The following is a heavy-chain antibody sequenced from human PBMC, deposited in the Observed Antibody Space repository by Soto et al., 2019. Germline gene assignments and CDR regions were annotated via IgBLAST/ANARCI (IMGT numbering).Heavy chain of an antibody. CDR3: VRGTPTNFDY. J-gene: IGHJ4*02. CDR1: GYSISSGYY. V-gene: IGHV4-38-2*01. Sequence: SETLSLTCAVSGYSISSGYYWGWIRQPPGKGLEWIGSIYHSGSTYYNPSLKSRVTISVDTSKNQFSLKLSSVTAADTAVYYCVRGTPTNFDYWGQGTLVTV. D-gene: IGHD1-1*01. CDR2: IYHSGST.